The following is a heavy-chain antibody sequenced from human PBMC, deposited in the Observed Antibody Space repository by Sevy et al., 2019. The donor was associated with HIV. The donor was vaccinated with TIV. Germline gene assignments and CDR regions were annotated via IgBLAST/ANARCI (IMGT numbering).Heavy chain of an antibody. D-gene: IGHD2-8*01. V-gene: IGHV4-59*13. Sequence: SETLSLTCTVSGGSITGYFWSWMRQPPGKGLEWIGNIHSRGRTNYNPSLTSRVTISVDTSENHFSLRLTSVTAADTAVYYCARLHNNGFLNSWGQGTLVTVSS. CDR3: ARLHNNGFLNS. J-gene: IGHJ4*02. CDR2: IHSRGRT. CDR1: GGSITGYF.